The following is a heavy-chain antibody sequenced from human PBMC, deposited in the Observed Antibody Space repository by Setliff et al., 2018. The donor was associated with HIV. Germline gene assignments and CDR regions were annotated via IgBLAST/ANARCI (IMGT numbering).Heavy chain of an antibody. Sequence: GASVKVSCKASGYTFTGYYIHWVRQAPGKGLEWMGYFDPQDGETVYAQKFQGRVTMTEDTSTDTAYMELSGLRSEDTAVYYCAIEGAGGWLRPMPDYWGQGTLVTVSS. CDR2: FDPQDGET. J-gene: IGHJ4*02. V-gene: IGHV1-24*01. CDR3: AIEGAGGWLRPMPDY. D-gene: IGHD5-12*01. CDR1: GYTFTGYY.